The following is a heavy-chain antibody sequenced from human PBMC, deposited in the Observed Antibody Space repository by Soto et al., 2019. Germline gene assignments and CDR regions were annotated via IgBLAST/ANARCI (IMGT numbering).Heavy chain of an antibody. CDR3: ATSSAFGRSNYYFDY. CDR2: IIPIFGTA. V-gene: IGHV1-69*13. Sequence: SVKVSCKASGGTFSSYAISWVRQAPGQGLEWMGGIIPIFGTANYAQKFQGRVTITADESTSTAYMELSSLRSEDTAVYYCATSSAFGRSNYYFDYWGQGTLVTVSS. CDR1: GGTFSSYA. J-gene: IGHJ4*02. D-gene: IGHD3-16*01.